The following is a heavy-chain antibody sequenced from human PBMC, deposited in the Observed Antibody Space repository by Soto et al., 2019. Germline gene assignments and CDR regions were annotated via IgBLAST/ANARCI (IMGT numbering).Heavy chain of an antibody. Sequence: QVQLQESGPGLVKPSETLSLTCTVSGGSISSYYWSWIRQPPGKGLEWIGYIYYSGSTNYNPSLKSRVTISVDTSKNQYSLKLSSVTAADTAVYYCARQYCGGGSCYSGYFDYWGQGTLVTVSS. J-gene: IGHJ4*02. V-gene: IGHV4-59*08. CDR1: GGSISSYY. CDR2: IYYSGST. D-gene: IGHD2-15*01. CDR3: ARQYCGGGSCYSGYFDY.